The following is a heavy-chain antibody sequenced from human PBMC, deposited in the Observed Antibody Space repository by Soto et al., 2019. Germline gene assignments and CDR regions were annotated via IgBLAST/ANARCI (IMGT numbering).Heavy chain of an antibody. CDR3: ARDQLYYNDISGRPLNAFDV. D-gene: IGHD3-22*01. CDR1: GFTFRNYG. Sequence: AGGSLRLSCAASGFTFRNYGMNWVRQAPGKGLEWVSYIGIGSSTKYYADSVKGRFTISRDNAKNSLYLQMNSLRAEDTAVYYCARDQLYYNDISGRPLNAFDVRAQGTTVTVSS. CDR2: IGIGSSTK. V-gene: IGHV3-48*01. J-gene: IGHJ3*01.